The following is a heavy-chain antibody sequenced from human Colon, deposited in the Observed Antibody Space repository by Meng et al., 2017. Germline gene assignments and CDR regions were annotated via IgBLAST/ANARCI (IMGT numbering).Heavy chain of an antibody. CDR3: ARGVDWAKSGNF. V-gene: IGHV4-34*01. D-gene: IGHD4-23*01. CDR2: IHPSGST. J-gene: IGHJ4*02. CDR1: GGSFSDSY. Sequence: QVHLRQWGAGLLKPSGTLSLTCAVYGGSFSDSYLPWIRQPPGKGLEWVGEIHPSGSTYYSPSLQSRVTITLDTSKNQFSLTLSSMTAADTAVYYCARGVDWAKSGNFWDQGTLVTVSS.